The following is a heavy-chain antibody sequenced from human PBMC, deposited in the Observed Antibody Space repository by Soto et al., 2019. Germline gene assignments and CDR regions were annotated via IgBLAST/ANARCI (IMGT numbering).Heavy chain of an antibody. D-gene: IGHD3-10*01. CDR2: ISAYNGNT. V-gene: IGHV1-18*01. CDR3: ARQLIYGSGSDY. Sequence: QVQLVQSGAEVKKPGASVKVSCKASGYTFTSYGISWVRQAPGQGLEWMGWISAYNGNTNYAPKLKGRVTMTTDTSTSTAHMELRSLRADDTAEYYCARQLIYGSGSDYWGQGTLVTVSS. CDR1: GYTFTSYG. J-gene: IGHJ4*02.